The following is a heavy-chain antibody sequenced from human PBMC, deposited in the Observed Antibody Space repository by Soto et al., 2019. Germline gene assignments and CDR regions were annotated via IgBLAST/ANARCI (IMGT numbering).Heavy chain of an antibody. D-gene: IGHD2-2*01. CDR2: ISGSGGST. J-gene: IGHJ6*02. Sequence: EVQLLESGGGLVQPGGSLRLSCAASGFTFSSYAMSWVRQAPGKGLEWVSAISGSGGSTYYADSVKGRFTISRDNSKNTLDLQMISLRAEDTAVYYCAKGGDIVVLPAGYGMDVWGQGTTVTVSS. V-gene: IGHV3-23*01. CDR3: AKGGDIVVLPAGYGMDV. CDR1: GFTFSSYA.